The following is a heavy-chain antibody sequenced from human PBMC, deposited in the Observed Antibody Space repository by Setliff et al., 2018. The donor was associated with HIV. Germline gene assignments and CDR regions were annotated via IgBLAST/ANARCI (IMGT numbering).Heavy chain of an antibody. Sequence: ASVKVSCKVFGFTLSEVSIHWVRQAPGKGLEWMGYFDPQDGETVYAQKFQGRVTISVDTSKSQFSLNVKSMTAADTAIYYCARRGSSWYSHWFDPWGQGTLVTVSS. J-gene: IGHJ5*02. CDR3: ARRGSSWYSHWFDP. V-gene: IGHV1-24*01. CDR1: GFTLSEVS. CDR2: FDPQDGET. D-gene: IGHD6-13*01.